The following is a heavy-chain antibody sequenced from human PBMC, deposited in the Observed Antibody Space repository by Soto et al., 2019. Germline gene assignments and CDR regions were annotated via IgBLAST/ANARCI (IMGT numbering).Heavy chain of an antibody. Sequence: GGSLRLSCAASGFTFSSYAMSWVRQAPGKGLEWVSAVYGSGDTTKYADSVKGRFTISRDNSKNTLDLQMNSLRAEDTALYYCAKGDEYSSASFFDYWGQGTLVTVS. CDR2: VYGSGDTT. CDR1: GFTFSSYA. J-gene: IGHJ4*02. V-gene: IGHV3-23*01. CDR3: AKGDEYSSASFFDY. D-gene: IGHD6-6*01.